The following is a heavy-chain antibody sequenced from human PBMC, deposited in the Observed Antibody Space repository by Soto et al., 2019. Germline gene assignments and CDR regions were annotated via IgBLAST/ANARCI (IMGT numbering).Heavy chain of an antibody. CDR2: ISPIRGIA. CDR1: GGTFSSYT. D-gene: IGHD3-10*01. Sequence: QVQLVQSGAEVKKPGSSVKVSCKASGGTFSSYTISWVRQAPGQGLEWMGRISPIRGIANYAQKLQGRVTITADKSTSTAYMELSSLRSEDTAVYYCASLMSSGYYYGMDLWGQGTTVTVSS. J-gene: IGHJ6*02. CDR3: ASLMSSGYYYGMDL. V-gene: IGHV1-69*02.